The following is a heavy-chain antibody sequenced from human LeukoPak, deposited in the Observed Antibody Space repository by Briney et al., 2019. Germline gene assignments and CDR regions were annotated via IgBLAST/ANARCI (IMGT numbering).Heavy chain of an antibody. CDR2: IYPSGST. Sequence: PSETLSLTCAVFGYSISSGYYWGWIRQPPGKGLEWIGSIYPSGSTYYNPSLKSRVTISVDTSQNQFSLKLSSVTAADTAVYYCARHLSAAIPDYWGQGTLVTVSS. CDR1: GYSISSGYY. J-gene: IGHJ4*02. D-gene: IGHD2-2*02. V-gene: IGHV4-38-2*01. CDR3: ARHLSAAIPDY.